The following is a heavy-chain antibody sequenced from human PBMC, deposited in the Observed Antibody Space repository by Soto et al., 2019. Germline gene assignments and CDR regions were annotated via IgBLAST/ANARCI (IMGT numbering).Heavy chain of an antibody. CDR3: ARGKWLLSSIDY. CDR1: GGSISSGDYY. Sequence: SETLSLTCTVSGGSISSGDYYWSWIRQPPGKGLEWIGEINHSGSTNYNPSLKSRVTISVDTSKNQFSLKLSSVTAADTAVYYCARGKWLLSSIDYWSQGTLVTVSS. D-gene: IGHD1-26*01. CDR2: INHSGST. V-gene: IGHV4-34*01. J-gene: IGHJ4*02.